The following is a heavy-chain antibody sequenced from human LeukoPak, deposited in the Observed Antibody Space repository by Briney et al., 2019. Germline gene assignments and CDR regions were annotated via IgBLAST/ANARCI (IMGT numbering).Heavy chain of an antibody. CDR3: ARELFGSGSCPDH. J-gene: IGHJ4*02. CDR2: TWYDGRNK. CDR1: GITVNA. Sequence: GGSLRRSCAGSGITVNAIHWVRQAPGKGLEWVALTWYDGRNKYYADSVKGRFTISIDNSKNMVYLHMNSLRADDTAVYYCARELFGSGSCPDHWGQGTLVTVSS. D-gene: IGHD3-10*01. V-gene: IGHV3-33*01.